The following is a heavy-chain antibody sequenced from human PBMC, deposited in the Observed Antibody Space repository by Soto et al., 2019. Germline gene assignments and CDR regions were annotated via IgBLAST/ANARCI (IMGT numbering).Heavy chain of an antibody. CDR3: AKDPVGLELRYYFDY. J-gene: IGHJ4*02. CDR1: GFTFSSYG. CDR2: ISYDGSNK. V-gene: IGHV3-30*18. D-gene: IGHD1-7*01. Sequence: PGGSLRLSCAASGFTFSSYGMHWVRRAPGKGLEWVAVISYDGSNKYYADSVKGRFTISRDNSKNTLYLQMNSLRAEDTAVYYCAKDPVGLELRYYFDYWGQGTLVTVSS.